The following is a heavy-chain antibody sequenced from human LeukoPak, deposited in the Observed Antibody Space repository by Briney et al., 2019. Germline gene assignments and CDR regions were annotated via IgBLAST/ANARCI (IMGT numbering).Heavy chain of an antibody. CDR1: GYTFTSYG. CDR3: ARDAPVLGYCSGGSCYDFYGMDV. V-gene: IGHV1-18*01. J-gene: IGHJ6*02. Sequence: RASVKVSCKASGYTFTSYGISWARQAPGQGLEWMGWISAYNGNTNYAQKLQGRVTMTTDTSTSTAYMELRSLRSDDTAVYYCARDAPVLGYCSGGSCYDFYGMDVWGQGTTVTVSS. CDR2: ISAYNGNT. D-gene: IGHD2-15*01.